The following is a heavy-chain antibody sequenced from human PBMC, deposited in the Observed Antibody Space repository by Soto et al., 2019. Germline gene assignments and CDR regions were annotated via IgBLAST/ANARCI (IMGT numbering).Heavy chain of an antibody. J-gene: IGHJ4*02. Sequence: QVQPVQSGAEVKEPGSSVKVSCKASGGTFSTSTFTWVRQAPGQGLEWMGRIIPIVNTADYAEKFQGRVTITADKSTSTVFMERSSLKYGDTGTYYCARDSPRGSDVSGYDAIDLWGQGTLVTVS. CDR1: GGTFSTST. CDR2: IIPIVNTA. D-gene: IGHD5-12*01. V-gene: IGHV1-69*08. CDR3: ARDSPRGSDVSGYDAIDL.